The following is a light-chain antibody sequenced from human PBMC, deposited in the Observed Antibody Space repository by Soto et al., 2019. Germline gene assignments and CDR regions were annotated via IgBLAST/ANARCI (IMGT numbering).Light chain of an antibody. CDR3: SSYTGTSTFV. CDR2: DVN. V-gene: IGLV2-14*01. Sequence: QSALTQPASVSGSPGQSITISCTGTSSDVGGYDYVSWYQQLPGKAPKLMIYDVNNRPSGVSNRFSGSKSGNTASLTISGLQAEDEADYYCSSYTGTSTFVFGGRTKVTVL. J-gene: IGLJ1*01. CDR1: SSDVGGYDY.